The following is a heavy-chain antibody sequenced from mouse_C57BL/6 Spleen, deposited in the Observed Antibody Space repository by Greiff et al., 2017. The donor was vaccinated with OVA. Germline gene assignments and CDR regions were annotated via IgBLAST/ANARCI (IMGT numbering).Heavy chain of an antibody. D-gene: IGHD1-1*01. CDR2: ISSGSSTI. J-gene: IGHJ1*03. V-gene: IGHV5-17*01. Sequence: EVKVEESGGGLVKPGGSLKLSCAASGFTFSDYGMHWVRQAPEKGLEWVAYISSGSSTIYYADTVKGRFTISRDNAKNTLFLQMTSLRSGDTGIYYCAIIATVVRYLKVWGTGTTVTVSS. CDR1: GFTFSDYG. CDR3: AIIATVVRYLKV.